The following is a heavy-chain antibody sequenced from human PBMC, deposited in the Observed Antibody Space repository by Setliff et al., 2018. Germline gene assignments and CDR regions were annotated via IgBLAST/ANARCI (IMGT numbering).Heavy chain of an antibody. CDR2: IYIGGSA. Sequence: PSETLSLTCTVSGGSISSYYWSWIRQPAGKGLEWIGHIYIGGSANYNTSLKSRVTMSIDTSKNQFSLKLNSVTAADMAVYYCAREQWLDPPGYYYMDVWAKGTTVTVSS. CDR3: AREQWLDPPGYYYMDV. V-gene: IGHV4-4*07. D-gene: IGHD6-19*01. CDR1: GGSISSYY. J-gene: IGHJ6*03.